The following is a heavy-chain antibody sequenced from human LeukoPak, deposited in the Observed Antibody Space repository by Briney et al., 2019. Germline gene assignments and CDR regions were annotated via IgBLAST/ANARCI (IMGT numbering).Heavy chain of an antibody. V-gene: IGHV3-30*04. CDR3: ARDRGGSEPNAFDI. CDR1: GFTFSSYA. CDR2: ISYDGSNQ. J-gene: IGHJ3*02. Sequence: GGPLRLSRGASGFTFSSYAMHWGRQAPGKGLEGVAVISYDGSNQYSADSEKGRFTISRDNPKNTLYLQMNSLRAEDTAVYYCARDRGGSEPNAFDIWGQETMVTVSS. D-gene: IGHD1-14*01.